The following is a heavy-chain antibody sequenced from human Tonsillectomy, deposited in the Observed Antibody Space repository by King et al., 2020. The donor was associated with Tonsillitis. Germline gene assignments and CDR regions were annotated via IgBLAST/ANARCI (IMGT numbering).Heavy chain of an antibody. D-gene: IGHD1-1*01. Sequence: QLVQSGGGVVKPGRSLRISCAASGFTFSTYTMSWVRQAPGKGLEWVAVISYDVTNTYYADSVKGRFTISRDNSKNTLYLQRNSLRAVDTAVYYCARGWNDLRYLGQRTLVSVCS. CDR1: GFTFSTYT. CDR2: ISYDVTNT. V-gene: IGHV3-30*04. CDR3: ARGWNDLRY. J-gene: IGHJ4*02.